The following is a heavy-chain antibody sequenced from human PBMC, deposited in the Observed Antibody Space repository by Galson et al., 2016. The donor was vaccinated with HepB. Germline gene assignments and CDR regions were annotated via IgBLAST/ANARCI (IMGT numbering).Heavy chain of an antibody. D-gene: IGHD3-10*01. V-gene: IGHV3-23*01. J-gene: IGHJ4*02. Sequence: SLRLSCAASGFTLSSYAMSWVRQAPGKGLEWVSAISNSGDNTFYADSVKGRFTISRDTSRNTLYLQMNSLGAEDTAIYYCAKDDGGFGGFDYWGQGTLVTVSS. CDR1: GFTLSSYA. CDR3: AKDDGGFGGFDY. CDR2: ISNSGDNT.